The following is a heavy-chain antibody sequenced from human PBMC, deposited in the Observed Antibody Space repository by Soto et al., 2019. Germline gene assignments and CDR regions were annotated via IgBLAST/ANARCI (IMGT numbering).Heavy chain of an antibody. V-gene: IGHV3-7*01. CDR3: ARLSTSAGRRDLAC. J-gene: IGHJ4*02. Sequence: EVQLVESGGGLVQPGGSLRLSCVASGFSLSSYWMSWVRQAPGKGLEWVANMNQDGSESDYVGSVKGRFTFTRDHATNSLYLQMNSLRAEDTAVYYCARLSTSAGRRDLACWGQGNLVTVS. CDR2: MNQDGSES. CDR1: GFSLSSYW.